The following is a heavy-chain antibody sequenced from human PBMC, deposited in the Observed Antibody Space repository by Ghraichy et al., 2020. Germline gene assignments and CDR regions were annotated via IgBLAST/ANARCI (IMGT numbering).Heavy chain of an antibody. J-gene: IGHJ4*02. D-gene: IGHD6-19*01. CDR2: IRSKAYGGTT. Sequence: GGSLRLSCTASGFTFGDYAMSWVRQAPGKGLEWVGFIRSKAYGGTTEYAASVKGRFTISRDDSKSIAYLQMNSLKTEDTAVYYCTRDIYSSGGYYFDYWGQGTLVTVSS. CDR1: GFTFGDYA. CDR3: TRDIYSSGGYYFDY. V-gene: IGHV3-49*04.